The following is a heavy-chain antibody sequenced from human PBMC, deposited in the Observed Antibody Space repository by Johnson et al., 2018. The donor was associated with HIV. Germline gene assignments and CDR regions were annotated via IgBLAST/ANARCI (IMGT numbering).Heavy chain of an antibody. D-gene: IGHD6-19*01. CDR3: ARDAGQWLDDAFDI. J-gene: IGHJ3*02. V-gene: IGHV3-66*01. Sequence: PLVESGGGLVQPGGSLRLSCAASGFTVSSNYMSWVRQAPEKGLEWVSVIYSGGSTYYADSVKGRFTISRDNSKNTLYLQMNSLRAEDTAVYYCARDAGQWLDDAFDIWGQGTMVTVSS. CDR2: IYSGGST. CDR1: GFTVSSNY.